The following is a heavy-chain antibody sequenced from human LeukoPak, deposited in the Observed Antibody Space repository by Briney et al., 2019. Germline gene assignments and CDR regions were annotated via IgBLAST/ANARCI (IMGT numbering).Heavy chain of an antibody. J-gene: IGHJ3*02. CDR3: ARDPPIGGADVFDI. CDR1: GYTFTGYY. CDR2: INPNSVGT. Sequence: ASVKVSFKAAGYTFTGYYMHWVRQAPGQGLEWMGWINPNSVGTNYAQKFQGRVTMTRDTSISTAYMELSRLTSDDTAVYYCARDPPIGGADVFDIWGQGTMVTVSS. V-gene: IGHV1-2*02. D-gene: IGHD3-10*01.